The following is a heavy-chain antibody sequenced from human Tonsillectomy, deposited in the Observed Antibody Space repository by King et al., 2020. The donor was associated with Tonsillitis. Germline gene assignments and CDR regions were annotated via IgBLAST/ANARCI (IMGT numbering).Heavy chain of an antibody. V-gene: IGHV3-7*03. CDR2: INEEGSEK. Sequence: VQLVESGGGLVQPGGSLRLSCAASGFTFRDYWMTWVRQAPGKGLEWVANINEEGSEKNYVDSLKGRFSISRDNAKNSLYLQMNSLRAEDTAVYYCARDPLRRFDYWGQGTLVTASS. CDR3: ARDPLRRFDY. J-gene: IGHJ4*02. CDR1: GFTFRDYW.